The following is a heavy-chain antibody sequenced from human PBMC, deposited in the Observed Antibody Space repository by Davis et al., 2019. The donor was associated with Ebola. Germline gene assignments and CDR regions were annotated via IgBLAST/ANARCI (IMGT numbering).Heavy chain of an antibody. J-gene: IGHJ4*02. V-gene: IGHV4-59*01. CDR3: ARDDGYGDYFFDY. CDR2: IYYSGST. D-gene: IGHD4-17*01. Sequence: SETLSLTCTVSGGSISSYYWSWIRQPPGKGLEWIGYIYYSGSTNYNPSLKSRVTISVDTSKNQFSLKLSSVTAADTAVYYCARDDGYGDYFFDYWGQGTLVTVSS. CDR1: GGSISSYY.